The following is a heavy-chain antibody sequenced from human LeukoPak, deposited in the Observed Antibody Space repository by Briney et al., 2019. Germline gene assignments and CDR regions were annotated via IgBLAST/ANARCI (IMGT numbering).Heavy chain of an antibody. Sequence: ASVKVSCKASGYTFTSHFMHWVRQAPGQGLEWMGWINPKSGGTVYAQKFQGRVTMTRDTSSSTAYMELSRLRFDDTVVYYCARGPRITIFGVVMANDAFDIWGQGTMVTVSS. J-gene: IGHJ3*02. D-gene: IGHD3-3*01. CDR3: ARGPRITIFGVVMANDAFDI. CDR1: GYTFTSHF. CDR2: INPKSGGT. V-gene: IGHV1-2*02.